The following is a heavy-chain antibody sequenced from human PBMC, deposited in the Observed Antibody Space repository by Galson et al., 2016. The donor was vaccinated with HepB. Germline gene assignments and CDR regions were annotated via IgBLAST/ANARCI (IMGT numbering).Heavy chain of an antibody. J-gene: IGHJ4*02. CDR2: ISYTGTNE. CDR3: ARGMAAFFDY. CDR1: GFTFSSYS. Sequence: SLRLSCAASGFTFSSYSMNWVRQAPGKGLEWVAVISYTGTNEYYADSVKGRFTISRDNSKNTLYLQMNSLRAEDTAVYYCARGMAAFFDYWGQGTLVTVSS. V-gene: IGHV3-30*03. D-gene: IGHD5-24*01.